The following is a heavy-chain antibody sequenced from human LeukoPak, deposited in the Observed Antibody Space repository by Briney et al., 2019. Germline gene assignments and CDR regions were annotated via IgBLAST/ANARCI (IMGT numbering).Heavy chain of an antibody. CDR1: GYTFTGYY. V-gene: IGHV1-2*02. CDR2: INPNSGGT. D-gene: IGHD3-10*01. J-gene: IGHJ5*02. Sequence: ASVKVSCKASGYTFTGYYMHWVRQAPGQGLEWMGWINPNSGGTKYAQKFQGRVTMTRDTSISTAYMELSRLRSDDTAVYYCASELVWFGELGSWFDPWGQGTLVTVSS. CDR3: ASELVWFGELGSWFDP.